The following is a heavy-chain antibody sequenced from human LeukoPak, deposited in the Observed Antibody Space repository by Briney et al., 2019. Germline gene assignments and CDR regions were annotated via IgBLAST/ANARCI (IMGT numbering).Heavy chain of an antibody. CDR1: GGTFSSYA. V-gene: IGHV1-69*13. CDR2: IIPIFGTA. J-gene: IGHJ6*03. D-gene: IGHD2-2*01. Sequence: ASVKVSCKASGGTFSSYAISWVRQAPGQGLEWMGGIIPIFGTANYAQKFQGRVTITADESTSTAYMELISLTSDDAAVYYCARAGGYCGSTSCYSGYYYYFMDVWGKGTTVTVSS. CDR3: ARAGGYCGSTSCYSGYYYYFMDV.